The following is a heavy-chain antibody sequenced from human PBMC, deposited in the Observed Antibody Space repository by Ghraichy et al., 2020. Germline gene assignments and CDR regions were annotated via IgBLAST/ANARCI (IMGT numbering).Heavy chain of an antibody. CDR2: ISSASDYI. Sequence: GGSLRLSCEASGFNLGRYSMNWVRQAPGRGPEWVAAISSASDYIYYGDSFKGRFTISRDNAKNSLYLQMDSLRVEDTAVYYCARDLVPGHTRGFFDYWGQGTLVTVSS. D-gene: IGHD1-26*01. CDR3: ARDLVPGHTRGFFDY. J-gene: IGHJ4*02. CDR1: GFNLGRYS. V-gene: IGHV3-21*06.